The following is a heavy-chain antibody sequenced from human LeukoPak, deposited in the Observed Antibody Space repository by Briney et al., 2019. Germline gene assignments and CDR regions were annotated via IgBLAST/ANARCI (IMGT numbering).Heavy chain of an antibody. V-gene: IGHV1-8*01. D-gene: IGHD2-15*01. J-gene: IGHJ3*02. CDR1: VYTFTSYD. CDR2: MNPNSGNT. CDR3: ASSDCSGGSCYSDAFDI. Sequence: GASVKVSCKASVYTFTSYDINWLRQPTGQGLEWMGWMNPNSGNTGYAQKFQGRVTMTRNTSISTAYMELSSLRPEDTAVYYCASSDCSGGSCYSDAFDIWGQGTMVTVSS.